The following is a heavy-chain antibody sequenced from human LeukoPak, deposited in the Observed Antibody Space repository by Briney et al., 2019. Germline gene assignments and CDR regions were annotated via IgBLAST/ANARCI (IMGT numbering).Heavy chain of an antibody. Sequence: PSETLSLTCAVSGYSISSGYYWGWIRQPPGKGLEWIGSIYHSGSTYYNPFLKSRVTISVDTSKNQFSLKLSSVTAADTAVYYCASVWYMDVWGKGTTVTVSS. V-gene: IGHV4-38-2*01. CDR1: GYSISSGYY. CDR3: ASVWYMDV. D-gene: IGHD3-16*01. J-gene: IGHJ6*03. CDR2: IYHSGST.